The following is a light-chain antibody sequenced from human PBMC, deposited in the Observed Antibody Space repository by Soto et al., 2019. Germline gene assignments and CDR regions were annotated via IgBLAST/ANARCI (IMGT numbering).Light chain of an antibody. CDR3: QQRRYSLT. CDR1: QRVTNTN. Sequence: EIVLTQSPDTLSLSPGERATLSCRASQRVTNTNSAWYQQKPGQAPRLLIYYASDRATGIPARFSGSGSGTDFTLTISSLEAEDFAVYYCQQRRYSLTFGGGTKVEIK. CDR2: YAS. J-gene: IGKJ4*01. V-gene: IGKV3D-20*02.